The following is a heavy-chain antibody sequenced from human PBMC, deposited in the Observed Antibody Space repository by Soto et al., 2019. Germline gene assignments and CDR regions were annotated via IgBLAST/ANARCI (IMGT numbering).Heavy chain of an antibody. V-gene: IGHV3-33*01. D-gene: IGHD1-26*01. Sequence: GGSLRLSCAASGFNFSSYVMHWVRQAPGKGLEWVALTRYDGTNKYYADSVKGRFTISRDNSKNTLFLQMTSLRAEDTAVYYCARPLRGTTCAYYAFDVWGHGTKVTVSS. CDR3: ARPLRGTTCAYYAFDV. CDR1: GFNFSSYV. J-gene: IGHJ6*02. CDR2: TRYDGTNK.